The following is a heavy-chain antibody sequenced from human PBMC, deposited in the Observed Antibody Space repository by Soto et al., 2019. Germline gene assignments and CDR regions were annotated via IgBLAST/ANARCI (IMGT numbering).Heavy chain of an antibody. D-gene: IGHD6-13*01. CDR2: INHSGST. J-gene: IGHJ4*02. Sequence: SETQTLTCAFYGGSFSGYYWSWIRQPPGKGLEWIGEINHSGSTNYNPSLKSRVTISVDTSKNQFSLKLSSVTAADTAVYYGATGSGGIAAAGRRLDYRGPGTLVTVSS. CDR1: GGSFSGYY. CDR3: ATGSGGIAAAGRRLDY. V-gene: IGHV4-34*01.